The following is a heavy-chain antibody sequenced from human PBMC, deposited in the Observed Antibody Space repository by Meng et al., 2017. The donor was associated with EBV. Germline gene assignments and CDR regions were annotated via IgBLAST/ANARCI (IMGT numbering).Heavy chain of an antibody. J-gene: IGHJ5*02. CDR3: ARGGGNRGGIVGATYRLNWFDP. V-gene: IGHV4-34*01. CDR1: GGFCSGYY. CDR2: INHSGST. D-gene: IGHD1-26*01. Sequence: QVQLQQWGAGLLKPSXXLPLTCAGYGGFCSGYYWSWIRQPPGKGLEWIGEINHSGSTNYNPSLKSRVTISVDTSKNQFSLKLSSVTAADTAVYYCARGGGNRGGIVGATYRLNWFDPWGQGTLVTVSS.